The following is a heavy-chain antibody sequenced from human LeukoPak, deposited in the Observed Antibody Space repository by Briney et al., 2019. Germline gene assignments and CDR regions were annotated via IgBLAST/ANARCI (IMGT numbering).Heavy chain of an antibody. CDR2: INSDGSST. D-gene: IGHD1-7*01. CDR1: GFTFSSYW. J-gene: IGHJ6*03. Sequence: GGSLRLSCAASGFTFSSYWMHWVRQAPGKGLVWVSRINSDGSSTSYADSVKGRFTISRDNSKNTLYLQMNSLRAEDTAVYYCALNYWGYYYYMDVWGKGTTVTVSS. CDR3: ALNYWGYYYYMDV. V-gene: IGHV3-74*01.